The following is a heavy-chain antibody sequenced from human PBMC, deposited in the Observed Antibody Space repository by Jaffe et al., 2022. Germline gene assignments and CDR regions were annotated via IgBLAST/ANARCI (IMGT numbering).Heavy chain of an antibody. CDR1: GYSISSGYY. V-gene: IGHV4-38-2*01. D-gene: IGHD6-13*01. CDR3: ARRGGSSWYLAWFDP. J-gene: IGHJ5*02. Sequence: QVQLQESGPGLVKPSETLSLTCAVSGYSISSGYYWGWIRQPPGKGLEWIGSIYHSGSTYYNPSLKSRVTISVDTSKNQFSLKLSSVTAADTAVYYCARRGGSSWYLAWFDPWGQGTLVTVSS. CDR2: IYHSGST.